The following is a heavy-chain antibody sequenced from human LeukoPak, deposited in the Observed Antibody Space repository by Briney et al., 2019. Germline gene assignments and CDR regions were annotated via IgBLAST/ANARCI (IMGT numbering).Heavy chain of an antibody. D-gene: IGHD1-7*01. J-gene: IGHJ4*02. Sequence: SETLSLTCTVSGGSISGSSYYWGWIRQPPEKGLEWIGSIYYSGTTYYNPSLKSRDTISVDTSKNQFSLRLSSVTAADTAVYYCARPSTGTTTGFDYWGQGTLVTVSS. V-gene: IGHV4-39*01. CDR1: GGSISGSSYY. CDR2: IYYSGTT. CDR3: ARPSTGTTTGFDY.